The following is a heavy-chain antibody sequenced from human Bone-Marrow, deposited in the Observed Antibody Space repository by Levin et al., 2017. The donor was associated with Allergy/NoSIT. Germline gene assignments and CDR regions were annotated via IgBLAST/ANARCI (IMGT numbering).Heavy chain of an antibody. V-gene: IGHV3-74*01. Sequence: GGSLRLSCAASGFTFSSYWMYWVRQAPGKGLVWVSRINSDGSSTRYADSVKGRFTISRDNAKNTLYLEMNSLRAEDTAVYFCARDVSREYMDVWGKGTTVTVSS. CDR3: ARDVSREYMDV. CDR2: INSDGSST. D-gene: IGHD1-26*01. J-gene: IGHJ6*03. CDR1: GFTFSSYW.